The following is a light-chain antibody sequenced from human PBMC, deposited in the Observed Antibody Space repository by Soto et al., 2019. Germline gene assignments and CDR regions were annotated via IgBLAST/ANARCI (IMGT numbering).Light chain of an antibody. J-gene: IGKJ2*01. CDR3: QQSYRSPYT. CDR2: GAS. Sequence: IQMTQSPSSLSASVGDRVTVTCRANQSINIYLNWYQQKPGKAPTLLIYGASNLQSGVPSRFSGGGSRTYFTLTISSQQAEDFSTYYCQQSYRSPYTFGQGTRLEIK. V-gene: IGKV1-39*01. CDR1: QSINIY.